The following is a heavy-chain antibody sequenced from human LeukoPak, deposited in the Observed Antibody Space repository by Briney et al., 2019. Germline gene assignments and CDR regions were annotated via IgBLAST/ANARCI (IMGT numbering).Heavy chain of an antibody. CDR1: GGSFSGYY. Sequence: SETLSPTCAVYGGSFSGYYWSWIRQPPGKGLEWIGEINHSGSTNYNPSLKSRVTISVDTSKNQFSLKLSSVTAADTAVYYCARGLQAYIVLVVYADYYFDYWGQGTLVTVSS. CDR2: INHSGST. J-gene: IGHJ4*02. V-gene: IGHV4-34*01. CDR3: ARGLQAYIVLVVYADYYFDY. D-gene: IGHD2-8*02.